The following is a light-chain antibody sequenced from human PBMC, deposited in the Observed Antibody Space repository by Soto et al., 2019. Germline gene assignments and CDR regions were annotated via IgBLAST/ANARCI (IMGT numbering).Light chain of an antibody. V-gene: IGLV2-14*01. J-gene: IGLJ1*01. Sequence: QSALTQPASVSGSPGQSITISCTGTSSDVGGYKHVSWYQHQPGKAPKLMIYEVSNRPSGVSNRFSGSKSGYTASLTISGLQAEYYADYYCNSQRSSGTRVFGNGTKATV. CDR1: SSDVGGYKH. CDR3: NSQRSSGTRV. CDR2: EVS.